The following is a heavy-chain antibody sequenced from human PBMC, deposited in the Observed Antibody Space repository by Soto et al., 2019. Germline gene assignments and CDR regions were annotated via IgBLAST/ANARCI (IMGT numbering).Heavy chain of an antibody. CDR1: GFTFSDHQ. Sequence: GGSLRLSCAASGFTFSDHQMDWFRQAPGKGLEWVGRSRNKANSYSTDYAASVKGRFTISRDDSKNLLHLQMNSLKTEDTAVYYCARGIARLLYYNYDMDVWGQGTSVTVSS. CDR2: SRNKANSYST. V-gene: IGHV3-72*01. CDR3: ARGIARLLYYNYDMDV. D-gene: IGHD6-6*01. J-gene: IGHJ6*02.